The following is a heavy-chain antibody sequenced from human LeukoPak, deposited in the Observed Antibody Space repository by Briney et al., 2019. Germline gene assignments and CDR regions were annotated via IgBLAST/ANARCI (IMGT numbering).Heavy chain of an antibody. J-gene: IGHJ6*04. D-gene: IGHD2-2*01. CDR2: ISSSGSTK. CDR3: ARVARYCSSTSCYSAGDYYYYGMDV. Sequence: PGGSLTLSCAASGFTFSSYEMNWVRQAPGKGLEWVSYISSSGSTKYYADSVKGRFTISRDNAKNSLYLQMNRLRAEDTAVYYCARVARYCSSTSCYSAGDYYYYGMDVWGKGTTVTVSS. CDR1: GFTFSSYE. V-gene: IGHV3-48*03.